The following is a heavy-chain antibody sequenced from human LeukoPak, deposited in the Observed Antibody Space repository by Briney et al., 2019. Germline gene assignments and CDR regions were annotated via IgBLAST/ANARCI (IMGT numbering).Heavy chain of an antibody. CDR2: IYPGDSDT. J-gene: IGHJ4*02. CDR3: ARHTREGASDTPLDY. CDR1: GYSFTNYW. Sequence: GESLQISCKGSGYSFTNYWVGWVRQMPGKGLEWMGIIYPGDSDTRYSPSFQGQVTISADKSISTAYLQWSSLKASDTAIYYCARHTREGASDTPLDYWGQGTLVTVSS. V-gene: IGHV5-51*01. D-gene: IGHD2-15*01.